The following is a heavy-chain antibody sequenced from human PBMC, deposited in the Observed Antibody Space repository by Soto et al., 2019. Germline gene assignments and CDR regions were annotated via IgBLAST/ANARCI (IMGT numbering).Heavy chain of an antibody. V-gene: IGHV3-11*01. CDR2: ISSSGSTI. CDR3: ARGREAQQLNQYFQH. D-gene: IGHD6-13*01. J-gene: IGHJ1*01. Sequence: GSLRLSCAASGFTFSNYVMSWVRQAPGKGLEWVSYISSSGSTIYYADSVKGRFTISRDNAKNSLYLQMNSLRAEDTAVYYCARGREAQQLNQYFQHWGQGTLVTVS. CDR1: GFTFSNYV.